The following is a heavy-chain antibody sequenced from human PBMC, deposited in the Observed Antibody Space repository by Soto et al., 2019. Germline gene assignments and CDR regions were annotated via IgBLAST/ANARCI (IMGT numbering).Heavy chain of an antibody. CDR1: GGTFNNYV. CDR2: ILPIFATA. CDR3: AGRCDSTTCPGHFDY. Sequence: ASVKVSCKASGGTFNNYVVNWVRQAPGQGLEWMGGILPIFATANYAQKFQGRVTITADKSTSTAYMELTSLRSEDTAVYYCAGRCDSTTCPGHFDYWGKGTRVTASS. V-gene: IGHV1-69*06. J-gene: IGHJ4*02. D-gene: IGHD2-2*01.